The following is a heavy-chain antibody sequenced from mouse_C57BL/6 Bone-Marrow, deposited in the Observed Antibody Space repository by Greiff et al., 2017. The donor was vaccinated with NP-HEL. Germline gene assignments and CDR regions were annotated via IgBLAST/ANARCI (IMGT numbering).Heavy chain of an antibody. V-gene: IGHV5-4*01. Sequence: EVKVEESGGGLVKPGGSLKLSCAASGFTFSSYAMSWVRQTPEKRLEWVATISDGGSYTYYPDNVKGRFTISRDNAKNNLYLQMSHLKSEDTAMYYCARESYYYGTYFDYWGQGTTLTVSS. J-gene: IGHJ2*01. CDR3: ARESYYYGTYFDY. CDR2: ISDGGSYT. CDR1: GFTFSSYA. D-gene: IGHD1-1*01.